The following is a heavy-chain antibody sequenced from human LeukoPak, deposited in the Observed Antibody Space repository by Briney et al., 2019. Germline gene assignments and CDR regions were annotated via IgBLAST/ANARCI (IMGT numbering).Heavy chain of an antibody. V-gene: IGHV3-23*01. CDR3: AKYGPQDSGSSHFDY. J-gene: IGHJ4*02. Sequence: GSLRLSCAASGFTFSSYAMSWVRQAPGKGLEWVSAIRDSGSSTHYADSVKGRFTTSRDNSKNTLFLQMNSLRAEDTAIYYCAKYGPQDSGSSHFDYWGQGALVTVSS. CDR1: GFTFSSYA. D-gene: IGHD1-26*01. CDR2: IRDSGSST.